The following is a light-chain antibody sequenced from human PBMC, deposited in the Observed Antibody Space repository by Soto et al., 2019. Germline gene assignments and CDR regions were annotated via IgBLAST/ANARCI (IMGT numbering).Light chain of an antibody. CDR3: QQYGGTPPIT. CDR1: QKISSSY. Sequence: EIVLTQSPGTLSLSPGERATLSCSASQKISSSYLAWYLQKPGQAPRFLIYGPSSRATGIPDRFSGSGSGTDFTLTISRLEPEDFAVYYCQQYGGTPPITFGQGTRLEIK. J-gene: IGKJ5*01. V-gene: IGKV3-20*01. CDR2: GPS.